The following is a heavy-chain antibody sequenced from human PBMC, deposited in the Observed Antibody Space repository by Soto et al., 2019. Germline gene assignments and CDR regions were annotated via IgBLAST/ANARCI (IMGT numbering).Heavy chain of an antibody. CDR2: IIPILGIA. Sequence: QVQLVQSGAEVKKPGSSVKVSCKASGGTFSSYTISWVRQAPGQGLEWMGRIIPILGIANYAQKFQGRVTSTADKXXSXAXXELSSLRSEDTAVYYCATPSYYYDSSGSRGYYFDYWGQGTLVTVSS. CDR1: GGTFSSYT. D-gene: IGHD3-22*01. CDR3: ATPSYYYDSSGSRGYYFDY. J-gene: IGHJ4*02. V-gene: IGHV1-69*02.